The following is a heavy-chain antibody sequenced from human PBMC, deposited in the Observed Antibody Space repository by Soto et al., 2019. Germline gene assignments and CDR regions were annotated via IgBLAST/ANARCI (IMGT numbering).Heavy chain of an antibody. V-gene: IGHV3-23*01. D-gene: IGHD6-13*01. Sequence: GGSLRLSCAASGFTFSSYSMNWVRQAPGKGLEWVSAISGSGGCIYYADSVKGRFTFSRDNFKNTLYLQMNNLRAEDTAVYYCAKTGSSWWRNYFDYWGQGTLVTVSS. CDR2: ISGSGGCI. J-gene: IGHJ4*02. CDR3: AKTGSSWWRNYFDY. CDR1: GFTFSSYS.